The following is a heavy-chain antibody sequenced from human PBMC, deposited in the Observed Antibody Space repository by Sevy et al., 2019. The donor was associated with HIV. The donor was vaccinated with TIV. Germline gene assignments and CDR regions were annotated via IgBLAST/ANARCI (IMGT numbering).Heavy chain of an antibody. D-gene: IGHD6-13*01. CDR1: GFSLDSYW. CDR2: IKQDGSVT. Sequence: GGSLRLSCAASGFSLDSYWMSWVRQTPGKGLEWVANIKQDGSVTYYVDSVKGCFTISRDNARNLVYLQMNSLRVEDTALYYCVRAVAAHDSFWGQGTLVTVSS. CDR3: VRAVAAHDSF. J-gene: IGHJ4*02. V-gene: IGHV3-7*01.